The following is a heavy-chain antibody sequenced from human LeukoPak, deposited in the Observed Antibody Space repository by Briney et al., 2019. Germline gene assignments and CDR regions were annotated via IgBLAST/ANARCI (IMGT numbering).Heavy chain of an antibody. V-gene: IGHV3-74*01. CDR2: INNDGSST. CDR1: GFTFSPYW. J-gene: IGHJ5*02. CDR3: ARDQDGVGATIDL. D-gene: IGHD1-26*01. Sequence: GGSLRLSYAASGFTFSPYWMHWVRQAPGKGPVWVSRINNDGSSTWYAESVKGRFTISRDNARNTLSLQMHSLRAEDTALYYCARDQDGVGATIDLWGQGTLVTVSS.